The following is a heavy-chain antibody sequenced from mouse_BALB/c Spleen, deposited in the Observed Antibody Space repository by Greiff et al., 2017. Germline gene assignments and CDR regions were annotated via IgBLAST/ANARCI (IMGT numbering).Heavy chain of an antibody. V-gene: IGHV7-3*02. CDR3: ARGYYYGSSYDFAY. Sequence: EVQGVESGGGLVQPGGSLRLSCATSGFTFTDYYMSWVRQPPGKALEWLGFIRNKANGYTTEYSASVKGRFTISRDNSQSILYLQMNTLRAEDSATYYCARGYYYGSSYDFAYWGQGTLVTVSA. J-gene: IGHJ3*01. CDR2: IRNKANGYTT. D-gene: IGHD1-1*01. CDR1: GFTFTDYY.